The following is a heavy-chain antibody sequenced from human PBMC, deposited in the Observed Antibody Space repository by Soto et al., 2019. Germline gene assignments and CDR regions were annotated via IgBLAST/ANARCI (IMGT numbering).Heavy chain of an antibody. CDR2: ISYDGSNK. CDR1: GFTFSSYA. Sequence: QVQLVESGGGVVQPGRSLRLSCAASGFTFSSYAMHWVRQAPGKGLEWVAVISYDGSNKYYADSVKGRFTISRDNSENPLYLLMNSLRAEDTAVYYCASRSYGYWGQVTLVTVSS. CDR3: ASRSYGY. J-gene: IGHJ4*02. V-gene: IGHV3-30-3*01. D-gene: IGHD5-18*01.